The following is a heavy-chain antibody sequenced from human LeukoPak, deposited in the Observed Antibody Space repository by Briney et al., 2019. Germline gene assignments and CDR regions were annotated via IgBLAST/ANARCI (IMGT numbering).Heavy chain of an antibody. J-gene: IGHJ4*02. CDR3: AHSVRYFDWLPDLIFDY. CDR1: GFSLSTRGVG. V-gene: IGHV2-5*01. D-gene: IGHD3-9*01. CDR2: IYWNDDN. Sequence: ESGPTLVKPTQTLTLTCTLSGFSLSTRGVGVGWIRQPPGKALEWLALIYWNDDNRYSPSLKSRLTITKDTSKNQVVLTMTNMDPVDTATYYCAHSVRYFDWLPDLIFDYWGQGTLVTVSS.